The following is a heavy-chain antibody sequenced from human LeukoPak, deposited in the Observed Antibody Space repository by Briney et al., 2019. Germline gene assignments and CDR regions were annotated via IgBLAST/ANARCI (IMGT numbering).Heavy chain of an antibody. CDR2: INHSGST. V-gene: IGHV4-34*01. J-gene: IGHJ4*02. D-gene: IGHD4-11*01. Sequence: PSETLSLTCAVYGGPFSGYYWSWIRQPPGKGLEWIGEINHSGSTNYDPSLKSRVTISVDTSKNQFSLKLSSVTAADTAVYYCARGKYSYYFDYWGQGTLVTVSS. CDR1: GGPFSGYY. CDR3: ARGKYSYYFDY.